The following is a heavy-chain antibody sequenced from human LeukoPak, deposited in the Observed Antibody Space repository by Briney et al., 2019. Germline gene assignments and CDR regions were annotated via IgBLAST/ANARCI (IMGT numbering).Heavy chain of an antibody. D-gene: IGHD3-22*01. Sequence: PSETLSLTCTVSGGSISSYYWSWIRQPPGKGLEWIGYIFYRGSTNYSPSLKSRVTLSVDTSKNQFSVRLTSVTAADTAVYYCARGGYYDSSGYFPFDYWGQGTLVTVSS. CDR2: IFYRGST. CDR1: GGSISSYY. J-gene: IGHJ4*02. CDR3: ARGGYYDSSGYFPFDY. V-gene: IGHV4-59*01.